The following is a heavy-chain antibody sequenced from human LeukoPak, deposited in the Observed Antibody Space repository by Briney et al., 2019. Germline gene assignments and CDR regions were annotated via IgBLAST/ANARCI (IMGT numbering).Heavy chain of an antibody. Sequence: PSETLSLTCAVYGELFSDYYWSWSRQPPGKGLEWIGEIHHSGSTSYSQSLRGRVSISMDTSKHQFSLELNSVTAADTAVYYCARRYSYNMDDSWGQGTPVTVSS. V-gene: IGHV4-34*01. CDR1: GELFSDYY. J-gene: IGHJ4*02. CDR3: ARRYSYNMDDS. CDR2: IHHSGST. D-gene: IGHD5-18*01.